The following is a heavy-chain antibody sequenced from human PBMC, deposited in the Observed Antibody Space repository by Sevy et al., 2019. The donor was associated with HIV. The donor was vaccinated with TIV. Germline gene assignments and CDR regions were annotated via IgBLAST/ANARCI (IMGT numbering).Heavy chain of an antibody. Sequence: GGSLRLSCAASGFTFSSYAMSWVRQAPGKGLEWVSAISGSGGSTYYADSVKGRFTISRDNSKNTLYLQMNSLRAEDTAVYYCAKDTDYYDSSAHYYVDYWGQGTLVTVSS. D-gene: IGHD3-22*01. V-gene: IGHV3-23*01. CDR1: GFTFSSYA. CDR3: AKDTDYYDSSAHYYVDY. CDR2: ISGSGGST. J-gene: IGHJ4*02.